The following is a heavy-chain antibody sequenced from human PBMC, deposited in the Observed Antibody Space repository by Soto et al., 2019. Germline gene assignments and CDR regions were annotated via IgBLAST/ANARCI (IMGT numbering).Heavy chain of an antibody. V-gene: IGHV3-33*01. CDR2: IWYDGSNK. Sequence: LRLSCAASGFTFSSYGMHWVRQAPGKGLEWVAVIWYDGSNKYYADSVKGRFTISRDNSKNTLYLQMNSLRAEDTAVYYCARADYDFWSGYLDYWGQGTLVTVSS. D-gene: IGHD3-3*01. J-gene: IGHJ4*02. CDR1: GFTFSSYG. CDR3: ARADYDFWSGYLDY.